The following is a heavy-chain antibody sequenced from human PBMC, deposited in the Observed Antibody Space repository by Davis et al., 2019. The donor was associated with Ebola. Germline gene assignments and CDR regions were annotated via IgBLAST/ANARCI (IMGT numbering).Heavy chain of an antibody. Sequence: PGGSLRLSCAASGFTFTNYAMSWVRQAPGKGLEWVSSISGGGGSTYYADSVKGRFTISRDNSKNTLYLQMNSLRAEDTAVYYCATLGRPRDIVVVPWYFQHWGQGTLVTVSS. CDR1: GFTFTNYA. CDR3: ATLGRPRDIVVVPWYFQH. CDR2: ISGGGGST. D-gene: IGHD2-2*01. J-gene: IGHJ1*01. V-gene: IGHV3-23*01.